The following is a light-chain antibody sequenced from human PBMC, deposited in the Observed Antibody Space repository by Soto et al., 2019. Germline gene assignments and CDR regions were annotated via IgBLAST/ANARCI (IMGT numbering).Light chain of an antibody. CDR3: SSYTSSSTPYV. J-gene: IGLJ1*01. V-gene: IGLV2-14*01. CDR1: SSDVGGYNY. Sequence: HSVLTHPASVSGSPGQSIAISCTGTSSDVGGYNYVSWYQQHPGKAPKLMIYEVSNRPSGVSNRFSGSKSGNTASLTISGLQAEDEADYYCSSYTSSSTPYVFGTGTKVTVL. CDR2: EVS.